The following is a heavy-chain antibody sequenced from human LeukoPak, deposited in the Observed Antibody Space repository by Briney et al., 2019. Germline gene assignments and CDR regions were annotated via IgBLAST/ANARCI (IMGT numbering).Heavy chain of an antibody. CDR3: ARRPPREDSSGYYSL. J-gene: IGHJ4*02. Sequence: GGSLRLSCAASGFTFSSYAMHWVRQAPGKGLEWVAVISYDGSNKYYADSVKGRFTISRDNSKNTLYLQMNSLRAEDTAVYYCARRPPREDSSGYYSLWGQGTLVTVSS. D-gene: IGHD3-22*01. V-gene: IGHV3-30*14. CDR1: GFTFSSYA. CDR2: ISYDGSNK.